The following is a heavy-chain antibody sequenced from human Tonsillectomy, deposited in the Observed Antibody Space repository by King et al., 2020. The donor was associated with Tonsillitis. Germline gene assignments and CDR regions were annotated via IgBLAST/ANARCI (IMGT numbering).Heavy chain of an antibody. D-gene: IGHD3-22*01. CDR2: INHSGST. J-gene: IGHJ5*02. CDR3: AMPVDSSAYLVWFDP. V-gene: IGHV4-34*01. Sequence: VQLQQWGAGLLKPSETLSLTCAVYGGSFSDYYWSWIRQPPGKGLEWIGEINHSGSTNYNPSLKSRVTISVDTSKNQFSLKLSSVTAADTAVYYCAMPVDSSAYLVWFDPWGQGTLVTVPS. CDR1: GGSFSDYY.